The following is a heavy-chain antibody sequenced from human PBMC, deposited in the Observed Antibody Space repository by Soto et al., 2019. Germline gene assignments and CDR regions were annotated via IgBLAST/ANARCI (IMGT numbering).Heavy chain of an antibody. CDR1: GGSISSNHW. J-gene: IGHJ4*02. CDR3: SAVNRMGGLYYFDS. CDR2: GFDSGTT. Sequence: QVQLQESGPGLVKPSETLFLTCAVSGGSISSNHWWSWVRQPPGKGLEWIGEGFDSGTTSYNPCLECRVISSMEESDTPFYLRPTSVSSADRADNYCSAVNRMGGLYYFDSWGQASPVTVSS. V-gene: IGHV4-4*02. D-gene: IGHD5-12*01.